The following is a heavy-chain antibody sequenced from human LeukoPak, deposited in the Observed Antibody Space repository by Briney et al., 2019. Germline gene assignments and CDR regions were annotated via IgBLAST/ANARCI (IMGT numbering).Heavy chain of an antibody. CDR2: MWYDGSNK. Sequence: GGSLRLSCAASGFTFNSYGMHWVRQAPGKGLEWVAVMWYDGSNKYYADSVKGRFTISRDNSKNTLYLQMNSLRAEDTAVYYCAGSSGWYLGPHYFDYWGQGTLVTVSS. D-gene: IGHD6-19*01. V-gene: IGHV3-30*02. CDR1: GFTFNSYG. CDR3: AGSSGWYLGPHYFDY. J-gene: IGHJ4*02.